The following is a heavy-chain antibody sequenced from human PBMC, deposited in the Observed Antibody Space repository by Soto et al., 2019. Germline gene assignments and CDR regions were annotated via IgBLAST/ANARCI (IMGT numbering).Heavy chain of an antibody. Sequence: WTWIRQHPGKGLEWIGYIYYSGSTYYNPSLKSRSTISVDTSKNQFSLKLTSVTAADTAMYYCARAPSPYGIDVWGQGTMVTVSS. V-gene: IGHV4-31*02. J-gene: IGHJ6*02. CDR2: IYYSGST. CDR3: ARAPSPYGIDV. D-gene: IGHD6-6*01.